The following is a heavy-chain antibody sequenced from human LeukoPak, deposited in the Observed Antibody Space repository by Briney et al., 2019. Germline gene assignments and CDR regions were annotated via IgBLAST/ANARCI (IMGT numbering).Heavy chain of an antibody. Sequence: SETLSLTCTVSGGSISSGSYYWSRIRQPAGKGLEWIGRIYTSGSTNYNPSLKSRVTISVDTSKNQFSLKLSSVTAADTAVYYCARDIASGWYSHNWFDPWGQGTLVTVSS. D-gene: IGHD6-19*01. V-gene: IGHV4-61*02. CDR2: IYTSGST. CDR3: ARDIASGWYSHNWFDP. CDR1: GGSISSGSYY. J-gene: IGHJ5*02.